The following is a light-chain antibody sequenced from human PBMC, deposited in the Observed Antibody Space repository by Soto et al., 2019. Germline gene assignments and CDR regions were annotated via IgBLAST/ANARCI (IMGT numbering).Light chain of an antibody. CDR2: STT. CDR3: LLDHGGAHLL. V-gene: IGLV7-43*01. J-gene: IGLJ2*01. CDR1: AVAVTSDHH. Sequence: QTVVTQEPSLTGSPGGTVTLTCASSAVAVTSDHHPNWFQQRPGQPPRALIYSTTNKPSWTPARFSGSLLGGKAALTLSGVQPDDEAEYYCLLDHGGAHLLFGGGTKLTVL.